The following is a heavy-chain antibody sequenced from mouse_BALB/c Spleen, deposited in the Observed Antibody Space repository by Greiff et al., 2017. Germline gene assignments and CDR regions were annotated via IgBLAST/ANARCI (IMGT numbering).Heavy chain of an antibody. CDR2: IYPGDGDT. Sequence: QVQLQQSGAELVRPGSSVKISCTASGYAFSSYWMNWVKQRPGQGLEWIGQIYPGDGDTNYKGKFKGKATLTADKSSSTAYMQLSSLTSEDSAVYFCARWGYLEYFDVWGAGTTVTVSS. J-gene: IGHJ1*01. CDR3: ARWGYLEYFDV. CDR1: GYAFSSYW. V-gene: IGHV1-80*01. D-gene: IGHD5-1*01.